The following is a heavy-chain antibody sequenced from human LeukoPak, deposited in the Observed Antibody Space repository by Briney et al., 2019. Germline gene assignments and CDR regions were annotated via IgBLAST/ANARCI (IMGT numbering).Heavy chain of an antibody. Sequence: PSETLSLTCAVYGGSFSGYYWSWIRQPPGKGLEWIGEINHSGSTNYNPSLKSRVTISVDTSKNQFSLKLSSVTAADTVVYYCARGPADSSGYYYEYWGQGTLVTVSS. J-gene: IGHJ4*02. D-gene: IGHD3-22*01. CDR1: GGSFSGYY. CDR2: INHSGST. V-gene: IGHV4-34*01. CDR3: ARGPADSSGYYYEY.